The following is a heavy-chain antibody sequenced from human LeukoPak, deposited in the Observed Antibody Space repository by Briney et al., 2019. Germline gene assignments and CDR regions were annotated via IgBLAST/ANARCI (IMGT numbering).Heavy chain of an antibody. CDR2: INPGGSWT. CDR3: ARDRGVDYCSGGSCSHYYYYMDV. CDR1: GYTFTRYY. V-gene: IGHV1-46*01. Sequence: GASVKVSCKASGYTFTRYYMHWVRQAPGQGLEWMGVINPGGSWTSYAQKFQGRVTMTRDMSTSTDYMELSSLRSEDTAVYYCARDRGVDYCSGGSCSHYYYYMDVWGKGTTVTISS. J-gene: IGHJ6*03. D-gene: IGHD2-15*01.